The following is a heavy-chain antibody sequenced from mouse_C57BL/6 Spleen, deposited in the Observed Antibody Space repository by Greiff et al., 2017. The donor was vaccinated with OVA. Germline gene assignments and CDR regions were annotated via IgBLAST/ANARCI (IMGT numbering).Heavy chain of an antibody. V-gene: IGHV1-5*01. CDR3: TRRGSCGSSYSYYAMDD. CDR1: GYTFTSYW. CDR2: IYPGNSDT. D-gene: IGHD1-1*01. J-gene: IGHJ4*01. Sequence: EVQLQQSGTVLARPGASVKMSCKTSGYTFTSYWMHWVKQRPGQGLEWIGAIYPGNSDTSYNQKFKGKATLTAVTSASTAYMVLSSLTTEDSAVYYCTRRGSCGSSYSYYAMDDWGQGTSVTVSS.